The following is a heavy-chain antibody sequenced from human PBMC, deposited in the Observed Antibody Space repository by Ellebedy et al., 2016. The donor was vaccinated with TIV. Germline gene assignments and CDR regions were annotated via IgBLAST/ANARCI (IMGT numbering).Heavy chain of an antibody. J-gene: IGHJ4*02. D-gene: IGHD1-1*01. CDR3: ARPSDWNDGYFHY. Sequence: GESLKISCKGSGYSFTTYWIGWVRQMPGKGLEWVAIISPGDSDTRYSPSFQGQVTISADKSISTAYLQWNSLKASDTAMFYCARPSDWNDGYFHYWGQGTLVTVSS. V-gene: IGHV5-51*01. CDR1: GYSFTTYW. CDR2: ISPGDSDT.